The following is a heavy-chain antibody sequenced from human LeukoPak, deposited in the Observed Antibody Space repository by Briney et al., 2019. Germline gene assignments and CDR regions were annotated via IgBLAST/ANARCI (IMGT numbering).Heavy chain of an antibody. Sequence: GGSLRLSCTASGFTFGDYAMSWVRQAPGKGLEWVGFIRSKAYGGTTEYAASVKGRFTISRDDSKSIAYLQMNSLKTEDTAVYYCTRESSSSGYWGQGTLVTVSS. D-gene: IGHD6-6*01. CDR1: GFTFGDYA. CDR2: IRSKAYGGTT. V-gene: IGHV3-49*04. CDR3: TRESSSSGY. J-gene: IGHJ4*02.